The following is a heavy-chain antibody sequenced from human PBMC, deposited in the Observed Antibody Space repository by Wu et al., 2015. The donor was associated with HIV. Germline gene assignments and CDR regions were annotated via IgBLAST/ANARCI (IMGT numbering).Heavy chain of an antibody. D-gene: IGHD3-22*01. CDR3: ARSIRAEVVDLFDY. Sequence: QVQLVQSGAEVKKPGASVKVSCKASGYTFTTSDIHWVRQASGQGLEWMGIINCNSGTTSYVEKFQGRVTMTRDTSTSTLYMELNSLRSEDTAVYYCARSIRAEVVDLFDYWGQGTLVTVSS. V-gene: IGHV1-46*01. J-gene: IGHJ4*02. CDR1: GYTFTTSD. CDR2: INCNSGTT.